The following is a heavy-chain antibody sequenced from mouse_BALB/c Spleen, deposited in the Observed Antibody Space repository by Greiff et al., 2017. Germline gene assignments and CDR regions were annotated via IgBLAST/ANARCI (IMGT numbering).Heavy chain of an antibody. CDR3: ASYDGYSWFAY. D-gene: IGHD2-3*01. V-gene: IGHV5-6-5*01. CDR1: GFTFSSYA. Sequence: EVKLVESGGGLVKPGGSLKLSCAASGFTFSSYAMSWVRQTPEKRLEWVASISSGGRTYYPDSVKGRFTISRDNARNILYLQMSSLRSEDTAMYYCASYDGYSWFAYWGQGTLVTVSA. J-gene: IGHJ3*01. CDR2: ISSGGRT.